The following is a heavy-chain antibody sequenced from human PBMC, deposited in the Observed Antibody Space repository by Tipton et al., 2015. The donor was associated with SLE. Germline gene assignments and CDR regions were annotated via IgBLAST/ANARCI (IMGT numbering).Heavy chain of an antibody. Sequence: TLSLTCAVSGGSISSGGYSWSWIRQPPGKGLEWIGYIYHSGSTYYNPSLKSRVTISVDRSKNQFSLKLSSVTAADTAVYYCARVAVGDFDYWGQGTLVPASS. CDR1: GGSISSGGYS. D-gene: IGHD3-16*01. V-gene: IGHV4-30-2*01. CDR3: ARVAVGDFDY. CDR2: IYHSGST. J-gene: IGHJ4*02.